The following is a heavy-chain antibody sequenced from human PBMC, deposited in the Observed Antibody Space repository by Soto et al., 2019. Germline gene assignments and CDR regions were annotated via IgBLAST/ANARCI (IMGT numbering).Heavy chain of an antibody. J-gene: IGHJ4*02. CDR3: AGDRVTIFGVVIYFDY. V-gene: IGHV6-1*01. CDR2: TYYRSKWYN. CDR1: GDSVSSNSAA. D-gene: IGHD3-3*01. Sequence: SQTLSLTCAISGDSVSSNSAAWNWIRQSPSRGLEWLGRTYYRSKWYNDYAVSVKSRITINPDTSKNQFSLQLNSVTPEDTAVYYCAGDRVTIFGVVIYFDYWGQGTLVTVSS.